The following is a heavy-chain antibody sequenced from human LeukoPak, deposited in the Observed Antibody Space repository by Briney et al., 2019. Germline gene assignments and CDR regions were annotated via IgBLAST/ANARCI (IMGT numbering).Heavy chain of an antibody. CDR1: GFTFSSYA. J-gene: IGHJ4*02. Sequence: GSLRLSCAASGFTFSSYAMSWIRQPPGKGLEWIGEINHSGSTNYNPSLKSRVTISVDTSKNQFSLKLSSVTAADTAVYYCASWFIDDYGDSIDYWGQGTLVTVSS. CDR3: ASWFIDDYGDSIDY. D-gene: IGHD4-17*01. V-gene: IGHV4-34*01. CDR2: INHSGST.